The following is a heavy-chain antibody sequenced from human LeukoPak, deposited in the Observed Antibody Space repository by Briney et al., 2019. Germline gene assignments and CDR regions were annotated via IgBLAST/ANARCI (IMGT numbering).Heavy chain of an antibody. CDR1: GGSISSDY. CDR3: ARQTGYFRY. V-gene: IGHV4-59*08. D-gene: IGHD3-10*01. CDR2: IYYSGST. Sequence: SETLSLTCTVSGGSISSDYWSWIRQPPGKGLEWIGHIYYSGSTNYNPSLKSRVTISVDTSKNQFSLKLNSVPAADTAVYYCARQTGYFRYWGQGTLVAVSS. J-gene: IGHJ1*01.